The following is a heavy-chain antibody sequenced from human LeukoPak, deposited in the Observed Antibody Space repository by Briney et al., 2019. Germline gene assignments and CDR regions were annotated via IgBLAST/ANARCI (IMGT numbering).Heavy chain of an antibody. J-gene: IGHJ4*02. Sequence: PSQTLSLTCTVSGGSIGSGGYYWSWIRQPPGKGLEWIGEINHSGSTNYNPSLKSRVTISVDTSKNQFSLKLSSVTAADTAVYYCARGNEPTVVVAETADHFDYWGQGTLVTVSS. CDR3: ARGNEPTVVVAETADHFDY. V-gene: IGHV4-30-2*01. CDR1: GGSIGSGGYY. D-gene: IGHD2-15*01. CDR2: INHSGST.